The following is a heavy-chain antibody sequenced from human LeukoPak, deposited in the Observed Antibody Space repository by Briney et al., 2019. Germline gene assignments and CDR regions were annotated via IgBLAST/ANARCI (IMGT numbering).Heavy chain of an antibody. CDR1: GFAFSSYA. CDR2: ISYDGTDK. CDR3: ARDQPYFDS. J-gene: IGHJ4*02. V-gene: IGHV3-30*04. Sequence: GGSLRLSCAASGFAFSSYAMHWVRQAPDKGLEWVAVISYDGTDKYYADSVEGRFTTSRDNSKNMLYLQMNSLRAEDTAVYFCARDQPYFDSWGQGTLVTVSS.